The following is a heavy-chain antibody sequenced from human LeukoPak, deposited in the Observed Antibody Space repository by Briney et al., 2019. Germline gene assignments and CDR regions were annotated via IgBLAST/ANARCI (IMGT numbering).Heavy chain of an antibody. J-gene: IGHJ4*02. CDR1: GYTFTSYY. D-gene: IGHD2-15*01. V-gene: IGHV1-46*03. CDR2: INPSGCST. Sequence: ASVNVSCKASGYTFTSYYMHWVRQAPGQGLEWMGIINPSGCSTSYAQKFQGRVTMTRDTSTSTVYMELSSLRSEDTAVYYCAREPGYCSGGSCHASSFDYWGQGTLVTVSS. CDR3: AREPGYCSGGSCHASSFDY.